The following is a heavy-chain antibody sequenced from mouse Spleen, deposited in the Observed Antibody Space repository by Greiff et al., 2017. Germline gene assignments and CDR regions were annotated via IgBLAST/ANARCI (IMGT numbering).Heavy chain of an antibody. Sequence: EVKVEESGEGLVKPGGSLKLSCAASGFTFSSYAMSWVRQTPEKRLEWVAYISSGGDYIYYADTVKGRFTISRDNARNTLYLQMSSLKSEDTAMYYCTRGRSYYYGSSLDYWGQGTTLTVSS. V-gene: IGHV5-9-1*02. CDR3: TRGRSYYYGSSLDY. J-gene: IGHJ2*01. CDR2: ISSGGDYI. D-gene: IGHD1-1*01. CDR1: GFTFSSYA.